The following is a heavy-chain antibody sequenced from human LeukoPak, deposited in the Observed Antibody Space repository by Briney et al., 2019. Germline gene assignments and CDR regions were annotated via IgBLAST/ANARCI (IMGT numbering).Heavy chain of an antibody. V-gene: IGHV1-3*01. D-gene: IGHD6-19*01. CDR2: INAGNGNI. J-gene: IGHJ5*02. CDR1: GYTFTTYA. CDR3: ARGAPIRVAGAATFDP. Sequence: GASVKVSCKASGYTFTTYAIHWVRQAPGQRLEWMGWINAGNGNIKYSQKFQGRVTITRDTSATTAYMELSSLRSEDTAVYYCARGAPIRVAGAATFDPWGQGTLVTVSS.